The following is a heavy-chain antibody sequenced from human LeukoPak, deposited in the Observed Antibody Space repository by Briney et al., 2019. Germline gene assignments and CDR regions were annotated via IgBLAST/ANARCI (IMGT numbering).Heavy chain of an antibody. CDR2: INHSGST. D-gene: IGHD6-13*01. V-gene: IGHV4-34*01. CDR3: ASCGGVTRYSSSPPCDY. Sequence: KPSETLSLTCAVYGGSFSGYYWSWIRQPPGKGLEWIGEINHSGSTNYNPSLKSRVTISVDTSKNQFSLKLSSVTAADTGVYYCASCGGVTRYSSSPPCDYWGQGTLVTVSS. J-gene: IGHJ4*02. CDR1: GGSFSGYY.